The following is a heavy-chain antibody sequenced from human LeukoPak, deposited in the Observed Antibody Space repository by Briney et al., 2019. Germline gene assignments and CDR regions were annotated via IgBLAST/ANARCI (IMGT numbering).Heavy chain of an antibody. V-gene: IGHV4-34*01. CDR3: ARVRSKLLRSYYYYGMDV. J-gene: IGHJ6*02. CDR2: INHSGST. CDR1: GGSISSYY. Sequence: PSETLSLTCTVSGGSISSYYWSWIRQPPGKGLEWIGEINHSGSTNYNPSLKSRVTISVDTSKNQFSLKLSSVTAADTAVYYCARVRSKLLRSYYYYGMDVWGQGTTVTVSS. D-gene: IGHD2-15*01.